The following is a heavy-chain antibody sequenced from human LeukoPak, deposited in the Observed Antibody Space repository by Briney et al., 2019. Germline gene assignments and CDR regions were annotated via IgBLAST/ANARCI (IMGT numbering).Heavy chain of an antibody. CDR1: GFTFSSYA. D-gene: IGHD4-17*01. CDR2: ISGSGGST. CDR3: AKVGDYGDYLYYFDY. Sequence: PGGSLRLSCAASGFTFSSYAMSWVCQAPGKGLEWVSAISGSGGSTYYADSVKGRFTISRDNSKNTLYLQMNSLRAEDTAVYYCAKVGDYGDYLYYFDYWGQGTLVTVSS. V-gene: IGHV3-23*01. J-gene: IGHJ4*02.